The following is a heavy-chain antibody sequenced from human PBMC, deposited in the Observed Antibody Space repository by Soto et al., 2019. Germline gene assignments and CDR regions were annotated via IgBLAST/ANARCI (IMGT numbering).Heavy chain of an antibody. CDR2: ISSSSSHT. J-gene: IGHJ4*02. CDR1: GFTFSDYY. V-gene: IGHV3-11*05. D-gene: IGHD3-10*01. CDR3: ARGGGSAQLWFGELLPFDY. Sequence: QVHLVESGGGLVKPGGSLRLSCAASGFTFSDYYMSWTRQAPGKGPEWVSHISSSSSHTNYADSVKGRFTISRDNAKNSLYLQMNSLRAEDTAVYYCARGGGSAQLWFGELLPFDYWGQGTLVTVSS.